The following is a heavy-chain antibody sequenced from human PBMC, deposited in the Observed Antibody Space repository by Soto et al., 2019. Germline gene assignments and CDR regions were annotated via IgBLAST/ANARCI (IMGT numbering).Heavy chain of an antibody. V-gene: IGHV4-31*03. Sequence: SETLSLTCTVSGGSISSRGYYWSWIRQHPGKGLEWIGYIYYSGSTYYNPSLKSRVTISVDTSKNQFSLKLSSVTAADTAVYYCAREQALGYCSGGSCLGWFDPWGQGTLVTVSP. CDR3: AREQALGYCSGGSCLGWFDP. CDR2: IYYSGST. J-gene: IGHJ5*02. CDR1: GGSISSRGYY. D-gene: IGHD2-15*01.